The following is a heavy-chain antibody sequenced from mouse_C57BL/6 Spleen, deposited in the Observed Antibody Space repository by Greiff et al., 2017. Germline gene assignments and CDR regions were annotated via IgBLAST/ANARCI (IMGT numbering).Heavy chain of an antibody. CDR3: ARKGAYYSNYVGFAY. D-gene: IGHD2-5*01. J-gene: IGHJ3*01. CDR1: GYTFTSYW. CDR2: IDPSDSYT. Sequence: QVQLQQPGAELVMPGASVKLSCKASGYTFTSYWMHWVKQRPGQGLEWIGEIDPSDSYTNYNQKFKGKSTLTVDKSSSKAYMQLSSLTSEDSAVYYCARKGAYYSNYVGFAYWGQGTLVTVSA. V-gene: IGHV1-69*01.